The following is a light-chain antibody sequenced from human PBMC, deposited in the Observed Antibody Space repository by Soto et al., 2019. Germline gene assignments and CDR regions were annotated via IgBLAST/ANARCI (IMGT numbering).Light chain of an antibody. CDR3: QHYSNWPLT. V-gene: IGKV3-15*01. CDR2: GAS. Sequence: EIVMTQSPATLSVSPGERDTLSCRASHDVSSRLAWYQQKPGQAPRLLIYGASTRATGLPARFSGSGSGTEFTLTISSLQSEDFAVYYCQHYSNWPLTFGGGTKVEIK. J-gene: IGKJ4*01. CDR1: HDVSSR.